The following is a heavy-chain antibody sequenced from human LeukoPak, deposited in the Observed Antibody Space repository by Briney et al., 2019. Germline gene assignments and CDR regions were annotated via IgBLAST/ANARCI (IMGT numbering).Heavy chain of an antibody. J-gene: IGHJ4*01. CDR2: ISSSSSYI. CDR3: AIYCTNGVCYTG. V-gene: IGHV3-21*01. CDR1: GFTFSSYS. Sequence: PGGSLRLSCAASGFTFSSYSMNWVRQAPGKGLEWASSISSSSSYIYYADSVKGRFTISRDNAKNSLYLQMNSLRAEDTAVYYCAIYCTNGVCYTGWGHGTLVTVSS. D-gene: IGHD2-8*01.